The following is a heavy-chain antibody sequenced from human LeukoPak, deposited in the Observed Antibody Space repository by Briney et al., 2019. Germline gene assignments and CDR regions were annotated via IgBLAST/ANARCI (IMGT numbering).Heavy chain of an antibody. CDR1: GYSFTSYW. Sequence: GESLKISCKGSGYSFTSYWISWVRQMPGKGLEWMGRIDPSDSYTNYSPSFQGHVTISADKSISTAYLQWSSLKASDTAMYYCARYGSGSYPSDYWGQGTLVTVSS. V-gene: IGHV5-10-1*01. CDR2: IDPSDSYT. J-gene: IGHJ4*02. D-gene: IGHD3-10*01. CDR3: ARYGSGSYPSDY.